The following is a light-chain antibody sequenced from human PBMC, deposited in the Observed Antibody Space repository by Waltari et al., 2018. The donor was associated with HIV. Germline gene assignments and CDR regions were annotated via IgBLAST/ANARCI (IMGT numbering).Light chain of an antibody. CDR2: DNN. V-gene: IGLV1-51*01. CDR3: GTWDSSLSAGHWV. CDR1: SSHIGTNY. Sequence: QSVLTPPPSPSAAPAQKVTISSSDSSSHIGTNYVICYHQPPGTAPKRLIYDNNKRPSGIPDRFSGSKSGTSATLGITGLQTGDEADYYCGTWDSSLSAGHWVFGGGTKLTVL. J-gene: IGLJ3*02.